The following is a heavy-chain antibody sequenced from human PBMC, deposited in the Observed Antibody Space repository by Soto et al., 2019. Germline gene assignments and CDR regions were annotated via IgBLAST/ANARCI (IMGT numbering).Heavy chain of an antibody. Sequence: PSETLSLTCTVSGGSISSYYWSWIRQPPGKGLEWIGYIYYSGSTNYNPSLKSRVTISVDTSKNQFSLKLSSVTAADTAVYYCARFLKAAGTLDYWGQGTLVTVSS. CDR1: GGSISSYY. J-gene: IGHJ4*02. V-gene: IGHV4-59*01. CDR3: ARFLKAAGTLDY. CDR2: IYYSGST. D-gene: IGHD6-13*01.